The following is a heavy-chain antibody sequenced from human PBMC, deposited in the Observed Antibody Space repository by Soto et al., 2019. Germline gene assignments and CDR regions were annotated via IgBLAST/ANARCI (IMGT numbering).Heavy chain of an antibody. J-gene: IGHJ6*02. CDR3: AREALGGMDV. V-gene: IGHV4-30-2*01. D-gene: IGHD3-16*02. CDR2: IYHSGST. Sequence: TLSLTCALSGRSIRKKGYSRSSIRQPPRKGLEWIGYIYHSGSTYYNPSLESRVTISVDRSKNHFSLKLSSVPDADTAVYYCAREALGGMDVWGQGTTVTVSS. CDR1: GRSIRKKGYS.